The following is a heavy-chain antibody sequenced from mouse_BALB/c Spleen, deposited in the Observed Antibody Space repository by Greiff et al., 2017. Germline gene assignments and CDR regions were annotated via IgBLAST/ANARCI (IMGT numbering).Heavy chain of an antibody. CDR1: GYSITSGYY. CDR3: ARGLLRSLMDY. Sequence: EVQLVESGPGLVKPSQSLSLTCSVTGYSITSGYYWNWIRQFPGNKLEWMGYISYDGSNNYNPSLKNRISITRDTSKNQFFLKLNSVTTEDTATYYCARGLLRSLMDYWGQGTSVTVSS. CDR2: ISYDGSN. V-gene: IGHV3-6*02. J-gene: IGHJ4*01. D-gene: IGHD1-1*01.